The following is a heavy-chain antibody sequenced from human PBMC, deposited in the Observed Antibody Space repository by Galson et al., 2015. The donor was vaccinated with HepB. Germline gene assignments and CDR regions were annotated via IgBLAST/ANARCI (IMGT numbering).Heavy chain of an antibody. CDR3: AKGLDFYDSSGYIFDY. Sequence: SLRLSCAASGFVFSNYAIHWVRQTPGKGLEWVAVISYDGSNQYYADSVKGRFTISRDNSKNTLYLQMNSLRAEDTAVYYCAKGLDFYDSSGYIFDYWGQGALVTVSS. J-gene: IGHJ4*02. V-gene: IGHV3-30*18. D-gene: IGHD3-22*01. CDR2: ISYDGSNQ. CDR1: GFVFSNYA.